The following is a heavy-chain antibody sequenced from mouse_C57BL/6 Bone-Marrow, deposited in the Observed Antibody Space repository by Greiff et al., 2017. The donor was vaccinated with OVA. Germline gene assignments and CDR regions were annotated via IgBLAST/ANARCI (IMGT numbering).Heavy chain of an antibody. CDR3: ARGAIYGNYVDY. Sequence: EVQRMESGPGLVKPSQSLSLTCSVTGYSITSGYYWNRIRQFPGNKLEWMGYISYDGSNNYNPSLKNRISITRDTSKNQFFLKLNSVTTEDTATYYCARGAIYGNYVDYWGQGTTLTVSS. J-gene: IGHJ2*01. D-gene: IGHD2-1*01. V-gene: IGHV3-6*01. CDR2: ISYDGSN. CDR1: GYSITSGYY.